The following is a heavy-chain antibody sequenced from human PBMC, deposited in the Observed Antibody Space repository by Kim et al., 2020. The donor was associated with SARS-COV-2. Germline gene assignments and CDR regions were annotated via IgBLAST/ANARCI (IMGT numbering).Heavy chain of an antibody. CDR1: GYTFTSYD. CDR2: MNPNSGNT. V-gene: IGHV1-8*01. D-gene: IGHD3-10*01. CDR3: ARGHMYYYGSGNWFDP. Sequence: ASVKVSCKASGYTFTSYDINWVRQATGQGLEWMGWMNPNSGNTGYAQKFQGRVTMTRNTSISTAYMELSSLRSEDTAVYYCARGHMYYYGSGNWFDPWGQGTLVTVSS. J-gene: IGHJ5*02.